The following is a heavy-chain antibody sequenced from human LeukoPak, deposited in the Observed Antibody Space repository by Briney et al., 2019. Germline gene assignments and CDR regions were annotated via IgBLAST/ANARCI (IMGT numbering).Heavy chain of an antibody. CDR3: TRGTVPGLATTYGTYFDS. D-gene: IGHD5-12*01. J-gene: IGHJ4*02. CDR1: GITFSRSA. Sequence: PGGSLRLSCAASGITFSRSAMHWVRQAPGKGLEWVAIISYDGTNKYYLDSVKGRFTISRDNSKNTLYLQTDSLRAEDTAVYYCTRGTVPGLATTYGTYFDSWGQGTLVTVSS. V-gene: IGHV3-30*04. CDR2: ISYDGTNK.